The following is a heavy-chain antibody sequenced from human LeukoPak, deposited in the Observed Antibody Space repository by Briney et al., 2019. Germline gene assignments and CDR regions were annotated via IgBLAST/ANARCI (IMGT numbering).Heavy chain of an antibody. J-gene: IGHJ4*02. CDR2: IYSGGST. CDR3: ARTRGGGLQFIVDY. Sequence: GGSLRLSCAASGFTVSSNYMSWVRQAPGKGLEWVSVIYSGGSTYYADSVKGRFTISRDNSKNTLYLQMNSLRAEDTAVCYCARTRGGGLQFIVDYWGQGTLVTVSS. V-gene: IGHV3-66*02. CDR1: GFTVSSNY. D-gene: IGHD5-24*01.